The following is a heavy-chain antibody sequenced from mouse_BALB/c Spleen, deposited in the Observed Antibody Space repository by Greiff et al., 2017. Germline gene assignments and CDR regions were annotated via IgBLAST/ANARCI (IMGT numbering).Heavy chain of an antibody. CDR1: GYTFTSYW. CDR3: ARMARYGNYEGFDY. J-gene: IGHJ2*01. V-gene: IGHV1-69*02. CDR2: IDPSDSYT. Sequence: QVQLQQPGAELVKPGASVKLSCKASGYTFTSYWMHWVKQRPGQGLEWIGEIDPSDSYTNYNQKFKGKATLTVDESSSTAYMQLSSLTSEDSAVYYCARMARYGNYEGFDYWGQGTTLTVSS. D-gene: IGHD2-1*01.